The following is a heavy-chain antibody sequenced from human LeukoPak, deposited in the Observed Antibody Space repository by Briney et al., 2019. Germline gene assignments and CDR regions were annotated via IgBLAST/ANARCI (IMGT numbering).Heavy chain of an antibody. CDR2: ISWNSGSI. J-gene: IGHJ4*02. V-gene: IGHV3-9*01. CDR3: AKDSPIDY. Sequence: GGSLRLSCAASGFTFDDYAMHWVRQAPGKGLEWVSGISWNSGSIGYADSVKGRFTISRDNAKNSLYLQMNSLRAEDTALCYCAKDSPIDYWGQGTLVTVSS. CDR1: GFTFDDYA.